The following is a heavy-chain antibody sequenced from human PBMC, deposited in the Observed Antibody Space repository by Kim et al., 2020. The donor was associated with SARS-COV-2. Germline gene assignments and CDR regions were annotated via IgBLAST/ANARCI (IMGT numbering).Heavy chain of an antibody. J-gene: IGHJ4*02. V-gene: IGHV4-39*01. CDR2: IYYSGST. D-gene: IGHD3-10*01. CDR3: ARLPDPYGSGSYYKEDY. CDR1: GGSISSSSYY. Sequence: SETLSLTCTVSGGSISSSSYYWGWIRQPPGKGLEWIGSIYYSGSTYYNPSLKSRVTISVDTSKNQFSLKLSSVTAADTAVYYCARLPDPYGSGSYYKEDYWGQGTLVTVSS.